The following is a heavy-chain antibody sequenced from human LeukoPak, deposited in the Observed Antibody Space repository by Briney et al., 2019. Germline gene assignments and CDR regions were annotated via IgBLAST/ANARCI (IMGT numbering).Heavy chain of an antibody. CDR1: GGSFSGYY. CDR3: ARPHYYDSSGYYDASYFDY. J-gene: IGHJ4*02. Sequence: SETLSLTCAVYGGSFSGYYWSWIRQPPGKGLEWIGEINHSGSTNYNPSLKSRVTISVDTSKNQFSLKLSSVTAADTAVYYCARPHYYDSSGYYDASYFDYRGQGTLVTVSS. D-gene: IGHD3-22*01. CDR2: INHSGST. V-gene: IGHV4-34*01.